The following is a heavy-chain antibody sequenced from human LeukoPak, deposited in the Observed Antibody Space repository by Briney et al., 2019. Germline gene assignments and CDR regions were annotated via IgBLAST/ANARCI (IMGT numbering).Heavy chain of an antibody. CDR2: MYHSGST. D-gene: IGHD4-11*01. V-gene: IGHV4-34*01. Sequence: SETLSLTCAVYGGSFSGYYWSWIRQPLGKGLEWIASMYHSGSTYYNPSLRSRVTISVDTSKNQVSLKLSSVTAADTAVYYCVRLDYNNYVKDDYWGQGTLVIVSS. J-gene: IGHJ4*01. CDR3: VRLDYNNYVKDDY. CDR1: GGSFSGYY.